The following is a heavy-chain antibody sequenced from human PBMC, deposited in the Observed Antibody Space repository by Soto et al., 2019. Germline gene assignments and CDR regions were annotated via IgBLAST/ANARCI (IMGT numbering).Heavy chain of an antibody. D-gene: IGHD2-8*01. CDR3: AEQEHCVNGICYFDY. J-gene: IGHJ4*02. CDR2: IYYIGTT. CDR1: GGSASTGTYF. Sequence: SETLSLTCTVSGGSASTGTYFWNWIRQPPGKGLEWIGYIYYIGTTNYNPSLKSRVSISVYRSRNQFSLNLSSVTAADTAVYFCAEQEHCVNGICYFDYWGQGALVTVSS. V-gene: IGHV4-61*01.